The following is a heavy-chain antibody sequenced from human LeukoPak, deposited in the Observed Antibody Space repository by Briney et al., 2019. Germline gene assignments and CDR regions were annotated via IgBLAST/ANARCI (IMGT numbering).Heavy chain of an antibody. V-gene: IGHV4-30-4*01. CDR3: ARESASWTGYYEAYFDY. D-gene: IGHD3/OR15-3a*01. Sequence: PSQTLSLTCTVSGGSISSGDYYWSWIRQPPGKGLEWIGYIYYSGSAYYNPSLKSRVTISVDTSKNQFSLKLSSVTAADTAVYYCARESASWTGYYEAYFDYWGQGTWSPSPQ. CDR1: GGSISSGDYY. J-gene: IGHJ4*02. CDR2: IYYSGSA.